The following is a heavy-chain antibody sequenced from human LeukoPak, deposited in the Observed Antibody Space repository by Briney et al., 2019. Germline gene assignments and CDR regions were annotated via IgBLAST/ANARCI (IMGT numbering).Heavy chain of an antibody. J-gene: IGHJ6*02. CDR3: AKNCNRYYYYGMDV. V-gene: IGHV3-48*03. CDR1: GFTFSSYE. D-gene: IGHD1-1*01. Sequence: GGSLRLSCAASGFTFSSYEMNWVRQAPGKGLEWVSYISSSGSTIYYADSVKGRFTISRDNAKNSLYLQMNSLRAEDTAVYYCAKNCNRYYYYGMDVWGQGTTVTVSS. CDR2: ISSSGSTI.